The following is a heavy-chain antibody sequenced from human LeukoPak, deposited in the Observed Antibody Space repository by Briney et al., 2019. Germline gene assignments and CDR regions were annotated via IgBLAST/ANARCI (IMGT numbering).Heavy chain of an antibody. CDR2: IYYSGST. D-gene: IGHD3-22*01. J-gene: IGHJ1*01. CDR1: GGSISSSSYY. Sequence: SETLSLTCTVSGGSISSSSYYWGWIRQPPGKGLEWIGSIYYSGSTYYNPSLKSRVTISVDTSKNQFSLKLSSVTAADTAVYYCARFSGYRRQYFQHWGQGTPVTVSS. CDR3: ARFSGYRRQYFQH. V-gene: IGHV4-39*01.